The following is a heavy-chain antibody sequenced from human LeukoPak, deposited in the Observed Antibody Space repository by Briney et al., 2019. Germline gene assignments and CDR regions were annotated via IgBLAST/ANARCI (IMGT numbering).Heavy chain of an antibody. V-gene: IGHV3-21*06. CDR2: ITSISSSI. CDR3: ARARGSSWSTGAFDI. J-gene: IGHJ3*02. Sequence: KSGGSLRLSCAVSGFTFSSYGMNWVRQPPGKGLEWVSSITSISSSINYADSVKGRFTISRDNAKNSIYVQMKSLRAEDTAVYYCARARGSSWSTGAFDIWGQGTMVTVSS. CDR1: GFTFSSYG. D-gene: IGHD6-13*01.